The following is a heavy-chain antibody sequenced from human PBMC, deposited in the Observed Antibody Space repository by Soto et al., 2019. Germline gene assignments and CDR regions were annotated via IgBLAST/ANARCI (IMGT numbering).Heavy chain of an antibody. J-gene: IGHJ4*02. CDR2: IIPVFGTP. CDR1: GYSFSSHA. V-gene: IGHV1-69*06. D-gene: IGHD6-13*01. CDR3: ARGGALSTSWYWGDGLDS. Sequence: QVQLEQSGSEVKKSGSSVKVSCKASGYSFSSHAITWVRQAPGHGLEWMGGIIPVFGTPSYAQKFQGRVTISADKSTKTSYLELRSLRSEDTAVYYCARGGALSTSWYWGDGLDSWGQGTQVTVSS.